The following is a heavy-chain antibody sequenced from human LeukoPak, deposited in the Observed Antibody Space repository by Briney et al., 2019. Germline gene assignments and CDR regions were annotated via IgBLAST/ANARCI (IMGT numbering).Heavy chain of an antibody. V-gene: IGHV4-34*01. CDR1: GVSFTVYY. J-gene: IGHJ4*02. Sequence: PSETLSLTRALYGVSFTVYYWSCVPHPPGKRLECIGEINHSGSTNYNPSLKSRVTISVDTSKIQFSLKLSSVTAADTAVYYCARARYCSSTSCWTFDYWGQGTLVTVSS. CDR2: INHSGST. D-gene: IGHD2-2*01. CDR3: ARARYCSSTSCWTFDY.